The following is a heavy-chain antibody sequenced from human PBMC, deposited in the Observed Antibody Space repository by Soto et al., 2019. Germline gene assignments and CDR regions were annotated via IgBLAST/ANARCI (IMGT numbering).Heavy chain of an antibody. CDR1: GFTLSRHW. J-gene: IGHJ3*02. CDR2: IKEDGSEI. V-gene: IGHV3-7*03. D-gene: IGHD3-16*01. Sequence: QAGGSLRLSCAASGFTLSRHWMIWVRQAPGKGLEWVAKIKEDGSEINYVASVKGRFTISRDNAKNSLYLQMDSLRAEDTAVYYCARDGLPFALDIWGHGTMVTVSS. CDR3: ARDGLPFALDI.